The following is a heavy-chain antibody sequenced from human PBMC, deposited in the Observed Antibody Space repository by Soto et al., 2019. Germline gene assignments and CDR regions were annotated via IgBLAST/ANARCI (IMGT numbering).Heavy chain of an antibody. CDR1: VFTFSSYA. Sequence: GGSLRLSCAASVFTFSSYAMHLVRQAPGKGLEWVAVISYDGSNKYYADSVKGRFTISRDNSKNTLYLQMNSPRAEDTAVYYCTTQGSYFVIVYWGQGTLVTVYS. J-gene: IGHJ4*02. CDR3: TTQGSYFVIVY. D-gene: IGHD1-26*01. V-gene: IGHV3-30-3*01. CDR2: ISYDGSNK.